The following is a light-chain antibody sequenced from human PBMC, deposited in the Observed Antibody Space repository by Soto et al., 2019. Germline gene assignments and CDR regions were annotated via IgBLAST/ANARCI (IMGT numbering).Light chain of an antibody. CDR1: SSDVGGYNY. CDR3: ISYTSSSTHWV. J-gene: IGLJ3*02. Sequence: QSALTQPASVSGSPGQSITISCTGTSSDVGGYNYVSWYQQHPGKAHKLMIYEVSNRPSGVSNRFSGSKSGNTASLTISVLQADDEADYYCISYTSSSTHWVFGGGTKLTVL. V-gene: IGLV2-14*01. CDR2: EVS.